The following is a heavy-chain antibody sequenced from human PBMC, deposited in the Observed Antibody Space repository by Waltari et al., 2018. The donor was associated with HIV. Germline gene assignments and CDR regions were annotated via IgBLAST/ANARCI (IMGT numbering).Heavy chain of an antibody. CDR1: GFTFSSSW. CDR2: RVEDGREK. V-gene: IGHV3-7*01. CDR3: ARERWDTRYYYGMDV. Sequence: EVQLVESGGGLVQPGGSLRLSCAVSGFTFSSSWMNWVRQAPGKGLEWVANRVEDGREKHYVDSVKGRFTISKDNAKNSLYLQMNSLRAEDTAVYYCARERWDTRYYYGMDVWGQGTTVTVSS. D-gene: IGHD1-26*01. J-gene: IGHJ6*02.